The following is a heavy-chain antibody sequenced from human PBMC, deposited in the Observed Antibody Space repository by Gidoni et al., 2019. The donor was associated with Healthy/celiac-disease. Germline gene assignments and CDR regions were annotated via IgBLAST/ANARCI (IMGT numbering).Heavy chain of an antibody. CDR3: ARVQETWITFDI. V-gene: IGHV3-21*01. Sequence: EVQLVESGGGLVKPGGSLRLSCAASGFTFSSYSMNWVRQAPGKGLEWVSSISSSSSYIYYADSVKGRFTISRDNAKNSLYLQMNSLRAEDTAVYYCARVQETWITFDIWGQGTMVTVSS. CDR1: GFTFSSYS. J-gene: IGHJ3*02. D-gene: IGHD2-2*03. CDR2: ISSSSSYI.